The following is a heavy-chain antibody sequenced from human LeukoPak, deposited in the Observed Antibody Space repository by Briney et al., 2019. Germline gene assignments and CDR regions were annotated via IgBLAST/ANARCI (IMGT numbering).Heavy chain of an antibody. V-gene: IGHV4-4*02. Sequence: PSETLSLTCAVSGGSISSSNWWSWVRQPPGKGLEWIGEIYHSGSTNYNPSLKSRVTISVDKSKNQFSLKLSSVTAADTAVYYCATIRGVGTNFDYWGQGTLVTVSS. CDR1: GGSISSSNW. CDR2: IYHSGST. D-gene: IGHD1-26*01. CDR3: ATIRGVGTNFDY. J-gene: IGHJ4*02.